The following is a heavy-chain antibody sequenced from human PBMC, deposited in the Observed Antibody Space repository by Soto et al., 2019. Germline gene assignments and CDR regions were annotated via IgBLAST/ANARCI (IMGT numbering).Heavy chain of an antibody. J-gene: IGHJ6*02. Sequence: SETLSLTCAVYGGSFSGYYWSWIRQPPGKGLEWIGYINHSGSTNYNPSLKSRVTISVDTFKNQFSLNLSSVTAADTAVYYCARSYDSSGYYYYAMDVWGQGTTVTVSS. V-gene: IGHV4-34*01. D-gene: IGHD3-22*01. CDR3: ARSYDSSGYYYYAMDV. CDR2: INHSGST. CDR1: GGSFSGYY.